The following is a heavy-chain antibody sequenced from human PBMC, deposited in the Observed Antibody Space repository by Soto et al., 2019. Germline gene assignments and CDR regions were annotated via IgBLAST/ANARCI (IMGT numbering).Heavy chain of an antibody. Sequence: QVQLVQSGAEVKKPEASVKVSCKASGYTFTGYYMHWVRQAPGQGLEWMGWINPNSGGTNYAQKFQGRVTITKEPTISSAYKELSRLRSYDNAVYYCARAIAAATIGSDYWRQGTLLTVSS. CDR2: INPNSGGT. V-gene: IGHV1-2*02. D-gene: IGHD2-15*01. CDR1: GYTFTGYY. J-gene: IGHJ4*02. CDR3: ARAIAAATIGSDY.